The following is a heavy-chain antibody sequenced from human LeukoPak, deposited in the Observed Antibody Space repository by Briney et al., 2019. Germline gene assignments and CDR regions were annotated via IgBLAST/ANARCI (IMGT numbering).Heavy chain of an antibody. D-gene: IGHD3-3*01. V-gene: IGHV4-30-4*01. Sequence: SETLSLTFTVSGGSISMSDYYWSWIRQPPGKCLERIGYIYYSGSTNYNPSLKSRVTISVDTSKNQFSLKLSSVTAADMAVYYCARDYLLTVLDYWGQGTLVPVSS. CDR2: IYYSGST. J-gene: IGHJ4*02. CDR1: GGSISMSDYY. CDR3: ARDYLLTVLDY.